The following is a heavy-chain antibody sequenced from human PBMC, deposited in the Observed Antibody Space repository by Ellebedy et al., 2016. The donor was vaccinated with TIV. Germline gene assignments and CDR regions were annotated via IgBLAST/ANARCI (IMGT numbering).Heavy chain of an antibody. V-gene: IGHV3-23*01. Sequence: GESLKISXAASGFTFSSYSMNWVRQAPGKGLEWVSAISGSGDSTYYADSVKGRFTVSRDNSKNTVSLQMISLRAEDTAVYYCAKPQGDWVTSTDFDYWGQGTLATVSS. CDR2: ISGSGDST. CDR3: AKPQGDWVTSTDFDY. J-gene: IGHJ4*02. D-gene: IGHD2-21*02. CDR1: GFTFSSYS.